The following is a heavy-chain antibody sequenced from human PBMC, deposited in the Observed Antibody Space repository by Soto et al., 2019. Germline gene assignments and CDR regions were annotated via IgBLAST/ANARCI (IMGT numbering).Heavy chain of an antibody. J-gene: IGHJ4*02. D-gene: IGHD1-1*01. CDR1: GYGFTTYG. Sequence: QVHLVQSGAEVKKPGASVKVSCKGSGYGFTTYGITWVRQAPGQGLEWMAWISAHNGNTNYAQKLQGRVTVTRDTSTSTDYMERRSLRSDDTAMYYCARGRYGDYWGQGALVTVSS. CDR3: ARGRYGDY. V-gene: IGHV1-18*01. CDR2: ISAHNGNT.